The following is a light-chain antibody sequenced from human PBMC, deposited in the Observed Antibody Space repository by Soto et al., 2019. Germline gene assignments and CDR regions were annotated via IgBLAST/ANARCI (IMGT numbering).Light chain of an antibody. J-gene: IGLJ2*01. CDR2: EVS. CDR1: SSGVGGYNY. CDR3: SSYTSSSTLV. Sequence: QSALTQPASVSGSPGQSITISCTGTSSGVGGYNYVSWYQQHPGKAPKLMIYEVSNRPSGISNRFSGSKSGNTASLTISGLQAEDEAAYYCSSYTSSSTLVFGGGTKLTVL. V-gene: IGLV2-14*01.